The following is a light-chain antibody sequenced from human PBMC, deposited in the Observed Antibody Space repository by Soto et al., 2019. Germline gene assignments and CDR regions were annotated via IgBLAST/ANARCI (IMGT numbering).Light chain of an antibody. V-gene: IGKV3-11*01. CDR3: QQRSNWPRVT. CDR1: KSVSNF. Sequence: DIVLTQSPATLSLSPGERATLSCRASKSVSNFLAWYQQKPGQAPRLLISDASNRATGIPARFSGSGSETDFTLTISSLEPEDFAVYYCQQRSNWPRVTFGQGTRLEIK. CDR2: DAS. J-gene: IGKJ5*01.